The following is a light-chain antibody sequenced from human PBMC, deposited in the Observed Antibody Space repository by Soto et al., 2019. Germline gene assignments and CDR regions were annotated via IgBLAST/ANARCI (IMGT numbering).Light chain of an antibody. CDR3: LQHNSYPQT. CDR2: GAT. Sequence: DIQMTQSPPSLSASVGDRVTIICRASEGINIYLAWFQQKPGKAPKSLIYGATSLQRGVPSRFSGSGSGTEFTLTISSLQPEDFATYYCLQHNSYPQTFGQGTKVEIK. J-gene: IGKJ1*01. V-gene: IGKV1-16*01. CDR1: EGINIY.